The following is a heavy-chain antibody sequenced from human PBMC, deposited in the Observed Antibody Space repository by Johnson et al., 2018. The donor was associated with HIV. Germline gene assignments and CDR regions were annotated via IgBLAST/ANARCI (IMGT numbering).Heavy chain of an antibody. CDR2: ISYDGSNK. D-gene: IGHD4-17*01. Sequence: QVQLVESGGGLVQPGRSLRLSCAASGFTFSSYAMHWVRQAPGKGLAWVAVISYDGSNKYYADSVKGRFTISRDNSKNTLYLQMNSLRADDTAVYYCAKDPATETTVCAVEIWGQGTMVIVSS. CDR3: AKDPATETTVCAVEI. CDR1: GFTFSSYA. J-gene: IGHJ3*02. V-gene: IGHV3-30*04.